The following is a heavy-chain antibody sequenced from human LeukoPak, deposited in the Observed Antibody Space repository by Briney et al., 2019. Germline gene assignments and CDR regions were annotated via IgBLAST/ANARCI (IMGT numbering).Heavy chain of an antibody. V-gene: IGHV1-18*01. J-gene: IGHJ6*03. CDR2: ISGYNGNT. D-gene: IGHD2-15*01. Sequence: ASVKVSCKASGYTITSYGISWVRQAPGQGLEWMGWISGYNGNTNYAQNLQGRVTMTTDTSTSTAYMELWSLRSDDTAVYYCARGRYCSGESCHNIYYYYMDVWGKGTTVTVSS. CDR3: ARGRYCSGESCHNIYYYYMDV. CDR1: GYTITSYG.